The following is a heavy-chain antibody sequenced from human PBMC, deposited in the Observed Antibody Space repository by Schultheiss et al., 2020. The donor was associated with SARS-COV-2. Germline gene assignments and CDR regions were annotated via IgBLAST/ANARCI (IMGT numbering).Heavy chain of an antibody. CDR3: GRFREGCTTTKCYGTIDY. J-gene: IGHJ4*02. V-gene: IGHV4-34*01. D-gene: IGHD2-8*01. Sequence: SETLSLTCAVYGGSFSGYYWSWIRQPPGKGLEWIGEINHSGSTYYNPSLKSRVIISVDTSKNQFSLRLYSVTAADTAVYYCGRFREGCTTTKCYGTIDYWGQGTLVTVSS. CDR2: INHSGST. CDR1: GGSFSGYY.